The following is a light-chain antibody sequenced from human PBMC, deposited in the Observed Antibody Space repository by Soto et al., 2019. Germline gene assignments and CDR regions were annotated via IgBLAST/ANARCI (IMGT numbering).Light chain of an antibody. CDR3: NSLRVNHLYV. Sequence: QSVLTQPASVSGSPGQTITISCTGTSSDVGRYNTVSWYQHHAGKAPKLIIYEVTHRPAGISDRFSASKSGNTASLTISGLQAEDEADYYCNSLRVNHLYVFGSGTKVTVL. CDR2: EVT. J-gene: IGLJ1*01. V-gene: IGLV2-14*01. CDR1: SSDVGRYNT.